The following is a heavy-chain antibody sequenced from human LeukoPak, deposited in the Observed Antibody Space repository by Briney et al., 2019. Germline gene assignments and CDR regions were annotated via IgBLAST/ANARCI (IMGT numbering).Heavy chain of an antibody. V-gene: IGHV1-46*01. J-gene: IGHJ4*02. CDR2: INPSGGST. CDR1: GYTFTDYY. CDR3: ASTLITMVRGVIDDY. Sequence: ASVKVSCKASGYTFTDYYMHWVRQAPGQGLEWMGIINPSGGSTSYAQKFQGRVTMTRDTSTSTVYMELSSLRSEDTAVYYCASTLITMVRGVIDDYWGQGTLVTVSS. D-gene: IGHD3-10*01.